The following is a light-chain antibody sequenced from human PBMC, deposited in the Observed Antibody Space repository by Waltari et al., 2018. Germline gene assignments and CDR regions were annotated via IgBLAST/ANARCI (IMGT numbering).Light chain of an antibody. J-gene: IGLJ3*02. V-gene: IGLV2-14*01. CDR2: DVF. Sequence: QSALTQPASVSGSPGQSITISCTGTSSDVGFYNYVSWYQQHPGKAPKLIIYDVFERPSGVSNRFSGSKSGNTASLTISGLLAEDGADYYCNSYTGSSSWVFGGGTKLTVL. CDR3: NSYTGSSSWV. CDR1: SSDVGFYNY.